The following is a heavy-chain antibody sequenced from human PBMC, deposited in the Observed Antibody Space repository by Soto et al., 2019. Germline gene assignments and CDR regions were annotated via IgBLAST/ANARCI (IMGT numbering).Heavy chain of an antibody. J-gene: IGHJ4*02. CDR2: FDPEDGET. CDR1: GYTLTELS. D-gene: IGHD3-22*01. Sequence: ASVNVSCKFSGYTLTELSIHWVRQAPGKGLEWMGGFDPEDGETIYAQKFQGRVTMTEDTSTDTAYMELSSLRSEDTAVYYCATDLSYYYDSSGYTSSFDYWGQGTLVTVSS. CDR3: ATDLSYYYDSSGYTSSFDY. V-gene: IGHV1-24*01.